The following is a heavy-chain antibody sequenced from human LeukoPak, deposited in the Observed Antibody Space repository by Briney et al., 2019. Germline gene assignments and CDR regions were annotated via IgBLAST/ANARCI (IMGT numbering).Heavy chain of an antibody. CDR3: SRDSGSGHGDY. CDR2: INPNSGGT. V-gene: IGHV1-2*02. D-gene: IGHD3-10*01. J-gene: IGHJ4*02. CDR1: GYTFTGYY. Sequence: ASVKVSCKASGYTFTGYYMHWVRQAPGQGLEWMGWINPNSGGTNYAQKFQGRVTMTRDTSISTAYMELSRLRSDDTAVYFCSRDSGSGHGDYWGQGTLVTVSS.